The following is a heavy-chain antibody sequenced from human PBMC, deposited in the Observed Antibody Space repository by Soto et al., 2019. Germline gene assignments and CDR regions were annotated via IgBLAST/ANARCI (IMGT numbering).Heavy chain of an antibody. J-gene: IGHJ4*02. CDR2: ISYDGSNK. CDR1: GFTFSNYG. CDR3: ARGRDYLGGDFDY. V-gene: IGHV3-30-3*01. Sequence: LRLSCTASGFTFSNYGMHWVRQAPGKGLKWVAVISYDGSNKYYADSVKGRFTISRDNSKNTLYLQMNSLRAEDTAVYYCARGRDYLGGDFDYWGQGTLVTVSS. D-gene: IGHD3-16*01.